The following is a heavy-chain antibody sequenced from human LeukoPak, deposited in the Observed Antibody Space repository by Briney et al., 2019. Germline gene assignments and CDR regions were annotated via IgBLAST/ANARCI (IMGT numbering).Heavy chain of an antibody. CDR2: AFSSGGT. Sequence: SETLSLTCTVSGDSISSYYWGWIRQPPGKGLEWIGYAFSSGGTSYNPSLQSQITISLDTSKNQFSLRLTSVSAADTAVYYCARLRYDFWSGFFDYWGQGALVTVSS. V-gene: IGHV4-4*09. CDR1: GDSISSYY. CDR3: ARLRYDFWSGFFDY. D-gene: IGHD3-3*01. J-gene: IGHJ4*02.